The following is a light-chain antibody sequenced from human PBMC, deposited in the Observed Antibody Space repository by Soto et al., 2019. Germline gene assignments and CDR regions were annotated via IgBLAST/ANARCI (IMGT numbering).Light chain of an antibody. J-gene: IGKJ3*01. Sequence: ETVLTQSPATFSVSPGERATLSCRASQSIGSNLAWYQQRPGQPPRPLIYGASTRATGVPARFSGSGSGTEFALTICRLQSEDFSLYYCREYNKWPLFTFGPGTKVAI. V-gene: IGKV3-15*01. CDR3: REYNKWPLFT. CDR1: QSIGSN. CDR2: GAS.